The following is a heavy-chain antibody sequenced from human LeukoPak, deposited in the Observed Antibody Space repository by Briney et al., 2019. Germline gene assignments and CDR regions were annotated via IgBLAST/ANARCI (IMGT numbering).Heavy chain of an antibody. V-gene: IGHV1-2*04. Sequence: ASVKVSCTASGYTFTGYYMHWVRQAPGQGLEWMGWINPNSGGTNYAQKFQGWVTMTRDTSISTAYMELSRLRSGDTAVYYCARAPRGDGVVHDAFDIWGQGTMVTVSS. J-gene: IGHJ3*02. CDR2: INPNSGGT. CDR3: ARAPRGDGVVHDAFDI. D-gene: IGHD3-3*01. CDR1: GYTFTGYY.